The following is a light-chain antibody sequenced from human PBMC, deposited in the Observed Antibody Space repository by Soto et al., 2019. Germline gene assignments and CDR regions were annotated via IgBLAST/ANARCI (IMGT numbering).Light chain of an antibody. CDR1: QSVSSSY. CDR2: GAS. Sequence: EIVLTQSPGTLSLSPGERATLSCRSSQSVSSSYLAWYQQKPGQAPRLLIYGASSRAPGIPDRFSGSASGTDFTLTISRLEPEDFAVYYWQQYGSSPPRTFCQGTKVEIK. CDR3: QQYGSSPPRT. V-gene: IGKV3-20*01. J-gene: IGKJ1*01.